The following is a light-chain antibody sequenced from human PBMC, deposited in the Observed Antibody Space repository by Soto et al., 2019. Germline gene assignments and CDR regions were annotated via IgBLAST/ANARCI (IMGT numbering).Light chain of an antibody. Sequence: EIVMTQSPATLSVSPGERATLSCRASQSVSSNLAWYQQKPGQAPSLLIYGASTRATGIPARFSGSGSGTEFTLTISSLQSEDFAVYYCQQYNNWAITFGQGTRLDIK. J-gene: IGKJ5*01. CDR2: GAS. V-gene: IGKV3-15*01. CDR1: QSVSSN. CDR3: QQYNNWAIT.